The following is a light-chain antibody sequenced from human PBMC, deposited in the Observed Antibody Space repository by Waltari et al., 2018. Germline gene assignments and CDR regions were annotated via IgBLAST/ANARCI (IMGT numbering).Light chain of an antibody. J-gene: IGKJ3*01. CDR1: PALSTY. Sequence: IQLTHSPSSLSPPLGDRVTITCRASPALSTYLAWYQQKPGKAPKLLIYAASTLQSGVPSRFSGSGSGTDFTLTISSLQPEDFATYYCQQLNSYPREFTFGPGTKVDIK. CDR3: QQLNSYPREFT. V-gene: IGKV1-9*01. CDR2: AAS.